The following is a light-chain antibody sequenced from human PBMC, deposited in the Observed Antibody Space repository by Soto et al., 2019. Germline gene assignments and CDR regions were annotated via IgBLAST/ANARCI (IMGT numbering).Light chain of an antibody. CDR2: KAS. V-gene: IGKV1-5*03. J-gene: IGKJ3*01. CDR1: QSSNNW. Sequence: DIQMTQSPSTLSASIGDRVTITCRASQSSNNWLAWYKQKPGKSPKVPIYKASSLESGVPSRFSGIESGTEFTLAINSLQPDDFETYECEQDDTYPFTVCLGTKVDIE. CDR3: EQDDTYPFT.